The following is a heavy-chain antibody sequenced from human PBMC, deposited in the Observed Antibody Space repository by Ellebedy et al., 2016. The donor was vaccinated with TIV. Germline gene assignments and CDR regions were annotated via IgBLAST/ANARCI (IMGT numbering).Heavy chain of an antibody. CDR2: FDPEDGET. CDR1: RYTFTNYD. J-gene: IGHJ4*02. D-gene: IGHD3-10*01. CDR3: ATDPGSGSRSYIY. V-gene: IGHV1-24*01. Sequence: ASVKVSXKASRYTFTNYDINWVRQATGQGLEWMGGFDPEDGETIYAQKFQGRVTMTEDTSTDTAYMELSSLRSEDTAVYYCATDPGSGSRSYIYWGQGTLVTVSS.